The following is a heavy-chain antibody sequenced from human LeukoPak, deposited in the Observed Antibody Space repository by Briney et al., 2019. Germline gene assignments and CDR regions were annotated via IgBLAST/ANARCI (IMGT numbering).Heavy chain of an antibody. CDR1: GGSISSSSYY. CDR3: ARDHGEAGYNLFDN. Sequence: SETLSLTCTVSGGSISSSSYYWVWVRQPPGKGLEWIGSLYYRGSTYYNPSLKGRVTISVDTSKNQFSLNLISVTAADTAVYYCARDHGEAGYNLFDNWGQGTLVTVSP. CDR2: LYYRGST. D-gene: IGHD5-24*01. V-gene: IGHV4-39*07. J-gene: IGHJ4*02.